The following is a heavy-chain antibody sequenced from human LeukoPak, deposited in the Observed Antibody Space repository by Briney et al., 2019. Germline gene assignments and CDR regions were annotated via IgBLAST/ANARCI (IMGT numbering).Heavy chain of an antibody. CDR2: ISESGGST. V-gene: IGHV3-23*01. J-gene: IGHJ4*02. CDR3: AKGSF. Sequence: GGSLRLSCVVSGFTFSTSAMSWVRQAPGKGLEWVSGISESGGSTYYADSVKGRFTSSRDNSKNTLYLQMNSLRAEDTAAYYCAKGSFWGQGTLVTVSS. D-gene: IGHD3-10*01. CDR1: GFTFSTSA.